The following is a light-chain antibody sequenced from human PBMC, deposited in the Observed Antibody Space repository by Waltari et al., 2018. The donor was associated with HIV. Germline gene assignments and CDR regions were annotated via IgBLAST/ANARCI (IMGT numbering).Light chain of an antibody. CDR1: SGSIGSKD. V-gene: IGLV6-57*01. J-gene: IGLJ3*02. CDR3: QSYDTKTHWV. CDR2: EAN. Sequence: NFMLTQPHSVSGSAGKKVTISCTRDSGSIGSKDVQWFQQRPGSSPRTLIFEANQRPSGVSDRFSASIDSSSNSASLTISGLKTEDEGHYYCQSYDTKTHWVFGGGSKLTVL.